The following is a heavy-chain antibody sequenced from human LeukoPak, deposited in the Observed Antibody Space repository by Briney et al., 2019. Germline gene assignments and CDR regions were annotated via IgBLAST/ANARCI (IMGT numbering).Heavy chain of an antibody. V-gene: IGHV4-59*12. CDR3: ARGKARFLGYFDY. D-gene: IGHD6-6*01. CDR1: GGSISSYY. CDR2: FYYSGST. J-gene: IGHJ4*02. Sequence: PSETLSLTCTVSGGSISSYYWSWIRQPPGKGLEWIGYFYYSGSTNYNPSLKSRVTISVDTSKNQFSLKLSSVTAADTALYYCARGKARFLGYFDYWGQGALVTVSS.